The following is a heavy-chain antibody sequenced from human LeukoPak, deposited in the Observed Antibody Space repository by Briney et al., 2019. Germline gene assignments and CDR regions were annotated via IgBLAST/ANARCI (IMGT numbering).Heavy chain of an antibody. Sequence: ASVKVSCRASGYTFTSYGISWVRQAPGRGLEWMGWLSASDGNTNYAQKLQGRVTMTTDTSTSTVYMELRSLRSDDTAVYYCAKTRNHAFDIWGQGTMVTVSS. V-gene: IGHV1-18*01. D-gene: IGHD1-14*01. CDR3: AKTRNHAFDI. J-gene: IGHJ3*02. CDR1: GYTFTSYG. CDR2: LSASDGNT.